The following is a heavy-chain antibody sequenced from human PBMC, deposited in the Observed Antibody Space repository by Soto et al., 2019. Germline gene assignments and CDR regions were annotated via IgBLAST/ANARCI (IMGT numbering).Heavy chain of an antibody. V-gene: IGHV2-5*02. J-gene: IGHJ4*02. Sequence: QITLKESGPTLVKPTQTLTLTCTFSGFSLTTDRVGVGWIRQPPGEALAWLAVIYWDDSKTYRPSLESRLTITKDTSKNQLALTMTNMDSLDTATYYCAHAYGGRSLYWGQGTLVTVSS. D-gene: IGHD1-26*01. CDR1: GFSLTTDRVG. CDR3: AHAYGGRSLY. CDR2: IYWDDSK.